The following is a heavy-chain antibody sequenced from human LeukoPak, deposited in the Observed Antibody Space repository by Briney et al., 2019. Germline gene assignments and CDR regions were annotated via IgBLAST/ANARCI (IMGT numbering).Heavy chain of an antibody. V-gene: IGHV4-39*07. J-gene: IGHJ3*02. CDR1: GGSISSSSYY. CDR3: ARSSYYYAADASDI. D-gene: IGHD3-10*01. Sequence: SETLSLTCTVSGGSISSSSYYWGWIRQPPGKGLEWIGSIYYSGSTYYNPSLKSRVTISVDTSKTQFSLKLSSVTAADTAVYYCARSSYYYAADASDIWGQGTLVTVSS. CDR2: IYYSGST.